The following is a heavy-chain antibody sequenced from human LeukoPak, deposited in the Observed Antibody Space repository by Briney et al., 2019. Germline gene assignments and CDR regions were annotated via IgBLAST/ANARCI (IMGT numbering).Heavy chain of an antibody. V-gene: IGHV4-59*01. D-gene: IGHD3-10*01. CDR2: IYSSGST. J-gene: IGHJ4*02. CDR3: ARGSSLVRGVIHFDY. CDR1: GGSISSYY. Sequence: PSETLSLTCTVSGGSISSYYWSWIRQPPGKGLEWIGYIYSSGSTNYNPSLKSRVTISIDTSKNQFSLKLSSVTAADTAVYYCARGSSLVRGVIHFDYWGQGTLVTVSS.